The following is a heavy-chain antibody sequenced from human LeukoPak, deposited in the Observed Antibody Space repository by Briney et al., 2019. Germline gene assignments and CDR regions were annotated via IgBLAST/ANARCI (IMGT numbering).Heavy chain of an antibody. Sequence: SVKVSCKASGGAFSSYAISWVRQAPGQGLEWMGRIIPIFGIANYAQKFQGRVTITADKSTSTAYMELSSLRSEDTAVYYCARDPPTPGYSSSWRDYYYYGMDVWGQGTTVTVSS. J-gene: IGHJ6*02. CDR3: ARDPPTPGYSSSWRDYYYYGMDV. CDR2: IIPIFGIA. CDR1: GGAFSSYA. D-gene: IGHD6-13*01. V-gene: IGHV1-69*04.